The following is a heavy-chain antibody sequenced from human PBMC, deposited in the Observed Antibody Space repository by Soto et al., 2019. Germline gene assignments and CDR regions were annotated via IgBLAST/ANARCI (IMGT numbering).Heavy chain of an antibody. V-gene: IGHV4-39*02. CDR3: ARESFTMVRGVIIRAGYYYYGMDV. D-gene: IGHD3-10*01. J-gene: IGHJ6*02. CDR2: IYYSGST. Sequence: PSETLSLTCTVSGGSISSSSYYWGWIRQPPGKGLEWIGSIYYSGSTYYNPSLKSRVTISVDTSKNQFSLKLSSVTAADTAVYYCARESFTMVRGVIIRAGYYYYGMDVWGQGTTVTVSS. CDR1: GGSISSSSYY.